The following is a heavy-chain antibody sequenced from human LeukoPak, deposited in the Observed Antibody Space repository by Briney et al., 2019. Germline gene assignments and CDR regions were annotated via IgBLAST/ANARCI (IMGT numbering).Heavy chain of an antibody. J-gene: IGHJ4*02. CDR3: ARGNYYDSSGYYRGFDY. D-gene: IGHD3-22*01. CDR2: INWNGGST. Sequence: GGSLRLSCAASEFTFSDYWMSWVRHAPGKGLEWVSGINWNGGSTGYADSVKGRFTISRDNAKNSLYLQMNSLRAEDTALYYCARGNYYDSSGYYRGFDYWGQGTLVTVSS. V-gene: IGHV3-20*04. CDR1: EFTFSDYW.